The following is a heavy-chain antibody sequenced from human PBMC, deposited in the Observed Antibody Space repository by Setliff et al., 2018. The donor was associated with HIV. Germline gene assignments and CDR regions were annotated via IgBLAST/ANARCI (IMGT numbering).Heavy chain of an antibody. V-gene: IGHV4-61*08. J-gene: IGHJ5*02. CDR2: IYYSVNN. CDR1: GGSISSGAYY. Sequence: SETLSLTCTVSGGSISSGAYYWSWIRQPPGKGLEWIGFIYYSVNNNYNPSLKSRVSISVDTSKNQFSLKLRSVTAADTAVYYCARTSGTDRLNWFDPWGQGTLVTVSS. CDR3: ARTSGTDRLNWFDP. D-gene: IGHD3-10*01.